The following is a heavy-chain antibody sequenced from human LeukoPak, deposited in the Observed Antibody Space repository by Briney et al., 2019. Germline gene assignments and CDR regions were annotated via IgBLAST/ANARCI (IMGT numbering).Heavy chain of an antibody. CDR1: GYTFTSYG. Sequence: ASVEVSCKASGYTFTSYGISWVRQAPGQGLEWMGWISAYNGNTNYAQKLQGRVTMTADTSTSTAYMEPRSLRSDDTAVYYCARPSSTVTTYDYWGQGTLVTVSS. CDR3: ARPSSTVTTYDY. V-gene: IGHV1-18*01. J-gene: IGHJ4*02. CDR2: ISAYNGNT. D-gene: IGHD4-17*01.